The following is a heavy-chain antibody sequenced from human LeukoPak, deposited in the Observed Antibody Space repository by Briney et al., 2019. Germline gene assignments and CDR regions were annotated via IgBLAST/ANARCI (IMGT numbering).Heavy chain of an antibody. CDR2: IYHSGST. Sequence: PSETLSLTCAVYGGSFSGYYWSWIRQPPGKGLEWIGEIYHSGSTNYNPSLKSRVTISVDKSKNQFSLKLSSVTAADTAVYYCARDSSGYPYYWGQGTLVTVSS. V-gene: IGHV4-34*01. D-gene: IGHD3-22*01. CDR1: GGSFSGYY. J-gene: IGHJ4*02. CDR3: ARDSSGYPYY.